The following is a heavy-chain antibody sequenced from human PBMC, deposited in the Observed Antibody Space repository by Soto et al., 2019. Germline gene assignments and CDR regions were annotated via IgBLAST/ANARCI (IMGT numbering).Heavy chain of an antibody. J-gene: IGHJ6*02. CDR2: TSGSGGST. D-gene: IGHD2-2*02. CDR1: GFTFTSNA. Sequence: PGGPLRLPFAASGFTFTSNAMTWFLKSPGKGREWVAATSGSGGSTYYADSVKGRFTISRDNSKNTLYLQMNGVGAEDTAVYYCAKDQDCSSTSCYTGYYGMDVWGQGTTVTVSS. CDR3: AKDQDCSSTSCYTGYYGMDV. V-gene: IGHV3-23*01.